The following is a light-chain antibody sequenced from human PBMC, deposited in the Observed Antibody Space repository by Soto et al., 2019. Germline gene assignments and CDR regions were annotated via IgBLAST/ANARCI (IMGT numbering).Light chain of an antibody. Sequence: QPVLTQSPSASASLGASVKLTCTLSSVHSSYAIAWHQQQPEKGPRYLMKLNSDGSHSKGDGIPDRFSGSSSGAERYLTISGLQSEDEAYYYCQTWGTGMYVVFGGGTKLTVL. CDR2: LNSDGSH. CDR3: QTWGTGMYVV. CDR1: SVHSSYA. J-gene: IGLJ2*01. V-gene: IGLV4-69*01.